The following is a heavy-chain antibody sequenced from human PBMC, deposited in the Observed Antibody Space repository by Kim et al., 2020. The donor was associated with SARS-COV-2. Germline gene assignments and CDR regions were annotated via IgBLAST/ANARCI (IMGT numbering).Heavy chain of an antibody. CDR2: IKTNTGNP. V-gene: IGHV7-4-1*02. D-gene: IGHD6-13*01. J-gene: IGHJ5*02. CDR3: ARAKKLIAAAGNRIAVAGCNWFDP. CDR1: GYTFTSYA. Sequence: ASVKVSCKASGYTFTSYAMNWVRQAPGQGLEWMGWIKTNTGNPTYAQGFTGRFVFSLDTSVSTAYLQISSLKAEDTAVYYCARAKKLIAAAGNRIAVAGCNWFDPWGQGTLVTVSS.